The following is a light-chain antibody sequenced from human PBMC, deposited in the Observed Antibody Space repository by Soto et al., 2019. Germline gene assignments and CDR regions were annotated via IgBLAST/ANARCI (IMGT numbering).Light chain of an antibody. Sequence: QSALTQPPSASGSPGQSVTISCTGTSSDVGGYNYVSWYQQYPGKAPKVMIYEVIKRPSGVPDRFSGSKSGNTASLTVSGLQAEDEADYYCSSYAGSNHYVFGTGTKVTVL. V-gene: IGLV2-8*01. CDR1: SSDVGGYNY. CDR2: EVI. J-gene: IGLJ1*01. CDR3: SSYAGSNHYV.